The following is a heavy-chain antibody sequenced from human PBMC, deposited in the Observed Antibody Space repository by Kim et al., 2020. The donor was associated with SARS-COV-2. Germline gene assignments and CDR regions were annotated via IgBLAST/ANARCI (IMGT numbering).Heavy chain of an antibody. V-gene: IGHV3-23*02. D-gene: IGHD6-19*01. Sequence: YDGESLEGRFTISRNNSKNTLFLQMSRLGADDTAIYYCVKGGAGYYFDNWGQGTLVTVSS. J-gene: IGHJ4*02. CDR3: VKGGAGYYFDN.